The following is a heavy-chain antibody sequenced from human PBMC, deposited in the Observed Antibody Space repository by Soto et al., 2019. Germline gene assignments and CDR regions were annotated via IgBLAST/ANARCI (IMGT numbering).Heavy chain of an antibody. CDR1: GGSFSGYY. CDR2: INHSGST. J-gene: IGHJ5*02. D-gene: IGHD2-21*01. CDR3: ARWVVIGRGQGFDP. V-gene: IGHV4-34*01. Sequence: PSETLSLTCAVYGGSFSGYYWSWIRQPPGKGLEWIGEINHSGSTNYNPSLKSRVTISVDTSKNQFSLKLSSVTASDTATYYCARWVVIGRGQGFDPWGQGTLVTVSS.